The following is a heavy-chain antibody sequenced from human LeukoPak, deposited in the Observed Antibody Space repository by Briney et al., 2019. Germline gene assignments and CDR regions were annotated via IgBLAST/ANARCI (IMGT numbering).Heavy chain of an antibody. J-gene: IGHJ6*02. Sequence: PGTSVKVSCKASGGTFSSYAISWVRQAPGQGLEWMGGIIPIFGTANYAQKFQGRVTITADESTSTAYMELSSLRSEDTAVYYCARDLVVEGSGSYFAYYYYGMDVWGQGTTVTVSS. CDR2: IIPIFGTA. D-gene: IGHD3-10*01. CDR1: GGTFSSYA. V-gene: IGHV1-69*13. CDR3: ARDLVVEGSGSYFAYYYYGMDV.